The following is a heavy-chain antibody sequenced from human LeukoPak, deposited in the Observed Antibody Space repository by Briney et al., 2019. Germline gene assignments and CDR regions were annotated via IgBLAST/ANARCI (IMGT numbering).Heavy chain of an antibody. Sequence: SGPTXXXPAETLTLTCTFSGCSRRTRGVGVXWIGQPPGKALEWLAXIYWDNDKRYGPSLRTRLTITKDTSKNQVVLTMTNVDPVDTATYYCAHRQTGYNTNWNWGYFDYWGQGVLVTVSS. J-gene: IGHJ4*02. CDR3: AHRQTGYNTNWNWGYFDY. D-gene: IGHD2-8*01. CDR2: IYWDNDK. CDR1: GCSRRTRGVG. V-gene: IGHV2-5*05.